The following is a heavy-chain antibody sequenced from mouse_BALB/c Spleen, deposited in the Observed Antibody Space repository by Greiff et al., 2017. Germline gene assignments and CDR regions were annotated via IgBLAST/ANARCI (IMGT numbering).Heavy chain of an antibody. Sequence: EVQGVASGGGLVQPGGSRKLSCAASGFTFSSFGMHWVRQAPEKGLEWVAYISSGSSTIYYADTVKGRFTISRDNPKNTLFLQMTSLRSEDTAMYYCARSWFDYWGQGTTLTVSS. V-gene: IGHV5-17*02. CDR1: GFTFSSFG. J-gene: IGHJ2*01. CDR2: ISSGSSTI. CDR3: ARSWFDY.